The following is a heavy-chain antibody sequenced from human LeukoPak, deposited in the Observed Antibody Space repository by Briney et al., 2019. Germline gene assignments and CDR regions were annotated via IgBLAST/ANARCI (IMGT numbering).Heavy chain of an antibody. CDR3: AKEALLSYGDYTYIEY. J-gene: IGHJ4*02. CDR2: ISGSGGST. D-gene: IGHD4-17*01. V-gene: IGHV3-23*01. CDR1: GFTFSSYS. Sequence: PGGSLRLSCAASGFTFSSYSMNWVRQAPGKGLEWVSAISGSGGSTYYADSVKGRFTISRDNSKNTLYLQMNSLRAEDTAVYYCAKEALLSYGDYTYIEYWGQGTLVTDSS.